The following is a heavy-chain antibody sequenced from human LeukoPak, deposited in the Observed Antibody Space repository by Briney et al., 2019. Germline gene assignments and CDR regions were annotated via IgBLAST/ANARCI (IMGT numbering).Heavy chain of an antibody. J-gene: IGHJ3*02. CDR3: ARGQKLLWFGRDAFDI. D-gene: IGHD3-10*01. CDR2: INHSGST. CDR1: GGSFSGYY. Sequence: SETLSLTCAVYGGSFSGYYWSWIRQPPGKGLEWIGEINHSGSTNYNPSLKSRVTTSVDTSKNQFSLKLSSVTAADTAVYYCARGQKLLWFGRDAFDIWGQGTMVTVSS. V-gene: IGHV4-34*01.